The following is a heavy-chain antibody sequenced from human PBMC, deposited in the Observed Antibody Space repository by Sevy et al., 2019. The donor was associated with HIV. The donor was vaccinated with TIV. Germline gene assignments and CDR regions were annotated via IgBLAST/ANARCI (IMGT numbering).Heavy chain of an antibody. CDR2: ISSSSSYI. Sequence: GGSQRLSCAASGFTFSSYSMNWVRQAPGKGLEWVSSISSSSSYIYYADSVKGRFTISRDNAKNSLYLQMNSLRAEDTAVYYCARVGYCSSTSCYFGFSAFDIWGQGTMVTVSS. J-gene: IGHJ3*02. CDR3: ARVGYCSSTSCYFGFSAFDI. CDR1: GFTFSSYS. D-gene: IGHD2-2*01. V-gene: IGHV3-21*01.